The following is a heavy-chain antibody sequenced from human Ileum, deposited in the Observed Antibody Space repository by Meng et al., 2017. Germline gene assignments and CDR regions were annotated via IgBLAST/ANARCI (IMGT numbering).Heavy chain of an antibody. CDR3: VRVVGGPASMSGWFDH. Sequence: LRDACPRRVHPSGPGSRTSAGPAGAICRRNWWPWVRQSPGKRLEWMGEISQSGSPNYHLSLKRPVTISVAKSLDQSTLKLTSMPAAFTAVYSCVRVVGGPASMSGWFDHWGQGTLVTVSS. D-gene: IGHD2-2*01. CDR2: ISQSGSP. V-gene: IGHV4-4*02. CDR1: AGAICRRNW. J-gene: IGHJ5*01.